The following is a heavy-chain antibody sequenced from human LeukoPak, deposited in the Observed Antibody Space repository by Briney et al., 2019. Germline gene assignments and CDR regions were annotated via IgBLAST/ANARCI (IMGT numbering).Heavy chain of an antibody. Sequence: PGGSLRLSCAAAGFIFSNYGIHWVRQAPGKGLEWEAAVSYDGSDKYYGDSVKGRFTVSRDNSKSTVSLQMNSLRTEDTAVYYCAKGEFGTTGMTSDCWGQGALVTVSS. CDR1: GFIFSNYG. CDR3: AKGEFGTTGMTSDC. CDR2: VSYDGSDK. J-gene: IGHJ4*02. D-gene: IGHD1-1*01. V-gene: IGHV3-30*18.